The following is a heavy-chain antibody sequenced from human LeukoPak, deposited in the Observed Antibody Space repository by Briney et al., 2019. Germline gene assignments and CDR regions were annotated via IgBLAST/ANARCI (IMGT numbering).Heavy chain of an antibody. Sequence: SVKVSCKASGGTFSSYAISWVRQAPGQGLEWMGGIIPIFSTANYAQKFQGRVTITADKSTSTAYMELSSLRSEDTAVYYCARHVKGYSYDSSGYGSNYYMDVWGKGTTVTVSS. D-gene: IGHD3-22*01. CDR3: ARHVKGYSYDSSGYGSNYYMDV. J-gene: IGHJ6*03. CDR2: IIPIFSTA. CDR1: GGTFSSYA. V-gene: IGHV1-69*06.